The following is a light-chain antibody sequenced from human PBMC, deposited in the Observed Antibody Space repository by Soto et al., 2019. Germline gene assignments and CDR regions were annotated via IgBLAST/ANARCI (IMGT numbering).Light chain of an antibody. CDR2: DVN. CDR1: SSDVGSYNS. Sequence: QSALTQPASVSGSPGQSIAISCTGTSSDVGSYNSVSWYQQYPGKAPKPTIHDVNNRPSGVSDRFSGSKSGNTAPLTISGLQAEDEADYYCSSFTSSTSYVFGTGTKVTVL. V-gene: IGLV2-14*03. J-gene: IGLJ1*01. CDR3: SSFTSSTSYV.